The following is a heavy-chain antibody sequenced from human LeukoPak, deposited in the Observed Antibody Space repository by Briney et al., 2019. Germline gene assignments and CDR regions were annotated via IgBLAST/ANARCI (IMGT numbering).Heavy chain of an antibody. CDR3: ARDFHTGENAFDI. V-gene: IGHV4-59*01. J-gene: IGHJ3*02. CDR2: IYYSGST. CDR1: GGSISSYY. Sequence: PSETLSLTCTVSGGSISSYYWSWIRQPPGKGLEWIGYIYYSGSTNYNPSLKSRVTISVDTSKNQFSLKLSSVTAADTAVYYCARDFHTGENAFDIWGQGTMVTVSS. D-gene: IGHD1-26*01.